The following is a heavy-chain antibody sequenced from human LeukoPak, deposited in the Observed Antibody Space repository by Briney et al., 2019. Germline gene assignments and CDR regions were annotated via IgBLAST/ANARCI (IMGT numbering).Heavy chain of an antibody. Sequence: SETLSLTCTVSGGSISSSSYYWGWIRQPPGKGLEWIGSIYYSGSTYYNPSLKSRVTISVDTSKNQFSLKLSSVTAADTAVYYCARGGYSYYDILTGYLNWFDPWGQGTLVTVSS. D-gene: IGHD3-9*01. CDR2: IYYSGST. J-gene: IGHJ5*02. CDR1: GGSISSSSYY. V-gene: IGHV4-39*07. CDR3: ARGGYSYYDILTGYLNWFDP.